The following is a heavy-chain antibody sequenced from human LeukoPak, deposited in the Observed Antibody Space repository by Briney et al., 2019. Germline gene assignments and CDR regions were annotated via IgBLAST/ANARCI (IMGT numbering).Heavy chain of an antibody. D-gene: IGHD3-9*01. CDR3: ATRGYYDTLTYYGMDV. CDR1: GYTFTSYA. Sequence: VASVKVSCKASGYTFTSYAMHWVRQAPGQRLEWMGWINAGNGNTKYSQKFQGRVTITRDTSASTAYMELSSLRSEDTAVYYCATRGYYDTLTYYGMDVWGQGTTVTVSS. J-gene: IGHJ6*02. CDR2: INAGNGNT. V-gene: IGHV1-3*01.